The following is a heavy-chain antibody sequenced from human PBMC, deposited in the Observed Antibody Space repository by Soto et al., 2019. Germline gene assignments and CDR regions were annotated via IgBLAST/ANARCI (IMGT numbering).Heavy chain of an antibody. CDR1: GGSISSGGYY. V-gene: IGHV4-31*03. D-gene: IGHD6-13*01. Sequence: SETLSLTCTVSGGSISSGGYYWSWIRQHPGKGLEWIGYICYSGSTYYSPSLKNRLTISIDTSKNQFSLKLTSVTAADTAVYYCAAGPNLYFFDYWGQGVLVTVSS. CDR2: ICYSGST. J-gene: IGHJ4*02. CDR3: AAGPNLYFFDY.